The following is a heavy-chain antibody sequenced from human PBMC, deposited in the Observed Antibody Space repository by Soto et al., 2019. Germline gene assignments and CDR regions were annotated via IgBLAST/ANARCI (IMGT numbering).Heavy chain of an antibody. Sequence: SETLSLTCTVSGGSISSSSYYWGWIRQPPGKGLEWIGSIYYSGSTYYNPSLKSRVTISVDTSKNQFSLKLSSVTAADTAVYYCARLSYYYDSSGYLPYFDYWGQGTLVTVSS. D-gene: IGHD3-22*01. J-gene: IGHJ4*02. CDR3: ARLSYYYDSSGYLPYFDY. CDR2: IYYSGST. CDR1: GGSISSSSYY. V-gene: IGHV4-39*01.